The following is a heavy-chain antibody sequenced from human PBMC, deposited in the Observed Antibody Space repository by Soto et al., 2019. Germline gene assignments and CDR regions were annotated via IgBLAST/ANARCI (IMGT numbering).Heavy chain of an antibody. V-gene: IGHV4-61*03. D-gene: IGHD3-10*01. Sequence: QVQLRESGPGLVKPSETLSLTCTVSGGSVSRDSYYWSWIRQPPGKGLEWIGYISNSGSTKYNPSLESRVTISIDTSKNHLSLKMSSVTAADTAVYYCARATYYYKRQFDYWGQGTLVTVSS. CDR1: GGSVSRDSYY. CDR3: ARATYYYKRQFDY. J-gene: IGHJ4*02. CDR2: ISNSGST.